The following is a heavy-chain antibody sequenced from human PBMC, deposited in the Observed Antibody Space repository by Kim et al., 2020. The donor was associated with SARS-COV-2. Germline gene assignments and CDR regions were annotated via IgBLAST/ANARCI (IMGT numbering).Heavy chain of an antibody. J-gene: IGHJ6*04. Sequence: ASVKVSCKASGYTFTGYYMHWVRQAPGQGLEWMGWINPNSGGTNYAQKFQGRVTMTRDTSISTAYMELSRLRSDDTAVYYCARDLGYCSSTSCSTWYYGMDVWGKGTTVTVSS. CDR2: INPNSGGT. CDR3: ARDLGYCSSTSCSTWYYGMDV. V-gene: IGHV1-2*02. D-gene: IGHD2-2*01. CDR1: GYTFTGYY.